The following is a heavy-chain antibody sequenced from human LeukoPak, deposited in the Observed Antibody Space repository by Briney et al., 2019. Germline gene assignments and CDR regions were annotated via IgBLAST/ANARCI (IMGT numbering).Heavy chain of an antibody. CDR2: ISSSSSTI. V-gene: IGHV3-48*01. J-gene: IGHJ6*03. Sequence: GGSLTLSWAVSGFTFSSYSMNWVRQAPGKWLEWDSYISSSSSTIYYADSVKGRLTISRHNAKNSLYLQMNSLRAEDTSVYYCARDRIEQQRTLGRSSNYYYYYYMDVWGKGTTVSVSS. D-gene: IGHD6-13*01. CDR1: GFTFSSYS. CDR3: ARDRIEQQRTLGRSSNYYYYYYMDV.